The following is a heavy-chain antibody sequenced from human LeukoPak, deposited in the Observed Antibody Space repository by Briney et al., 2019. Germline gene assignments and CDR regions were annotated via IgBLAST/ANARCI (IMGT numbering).Heavy chain of an antibody. CDR1: GGSISSYY. CDR2: IYYSGST. J-gene: IGHJ5*01. V-gene: IGHV4-59*01. Sequence: SETLSLTCTVSGGSISSYYWSWIRQPPGKGLEWIGYIYYSGSTNYNPSLKSRVTISVDTSKNQFSLKLSSVTAADTAVYYCARASGSYWWFDSWGQGTLVTVSS. CDR3: ARASGSYWWFDS. D-gene: IGHD1-26*01.